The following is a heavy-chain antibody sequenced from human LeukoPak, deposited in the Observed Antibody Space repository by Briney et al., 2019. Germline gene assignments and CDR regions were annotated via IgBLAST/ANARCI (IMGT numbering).Heavy chain of an antibody. Sequence: GRSLRLSCAASGFAFSIYGMHWVRQAPGKGLEWVAVIWYDGSNKYYADFVKGRFTISRDNSKNTLYLQMNSLSAEDTAVYYCARALSTAARPTQFDYWGQGTLVTVS. V-gene: IGHV3-33*01. CDR2: IWYDGSNK. CDR1: GFAFSIYG. CDR3: ARALSTAARPTQFDY. D-gene: IGHD6-6*01. J-gene: IGHJ4*02.